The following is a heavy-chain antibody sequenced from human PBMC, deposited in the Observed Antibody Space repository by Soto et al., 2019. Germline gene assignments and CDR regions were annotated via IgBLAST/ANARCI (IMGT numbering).Heavy chain of an antibody. CDR2: IGTAGDT. Sequence: GGSLRLSCAASGFTFSSYDMHWVRQATGKGLEWVSAIGTAGDTYYPGSVKGRFTISRENAKNSLYLQMNSLRAGDTAVYYCARGRSSGWPHYFDYWGQGTLVTVSS. D-gene: IGHD6-19*01. J-gene: IGHJ4*02. V-gene: IGHV3-13*01. CDR3: ARGRSSGWPHYFDY. CDR1: GFTFSSYD.